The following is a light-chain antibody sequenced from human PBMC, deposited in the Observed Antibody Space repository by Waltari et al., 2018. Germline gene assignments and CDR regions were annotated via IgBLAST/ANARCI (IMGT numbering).Light chain of an antibody. V-gene: IGKV1-5*03. J-gene: IGKJ1*01. CDR3: QQYNTYSWA. CDR2: KAS. Sequence: DIQMIQSPSTLSAYVGDTVTITCRASRALNSWLAWYQQKPGRAPRLLWYKASTLESGVPSRFSGVGARTDYTLTISNLQPEDSAIYYCQQYNTYSWAFGQGTKVEIK. CDR1: RALNSW.